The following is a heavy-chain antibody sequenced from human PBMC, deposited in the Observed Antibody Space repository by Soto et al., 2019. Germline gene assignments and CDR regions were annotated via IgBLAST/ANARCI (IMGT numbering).Heavy chain of an antibody. V-gene: IGHV1-69*01. CDR3: ARGATHGSSWYFWFDP. J-gene: IGHJ5*02. Sequence: QVQLVQSGAEVRMPGSSVKVSCKASGGTFSTYPINWVRQAPGQGLEWMGGIIPLFGTTNYAQKFKGRVTITADESTSTAYMELSSLRAEDADVYYCARGATHGSSWYFWFDPWGQGTLVTFSS. D-gene: IGHD6-13*01. CDR1: GGTFSTYP. CDR2: IIPLFGTT.